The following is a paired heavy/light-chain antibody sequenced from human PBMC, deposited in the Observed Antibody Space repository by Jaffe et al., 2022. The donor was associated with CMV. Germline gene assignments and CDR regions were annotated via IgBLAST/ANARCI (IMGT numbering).Heavy chain of an antibody. V-gene: IGHV3-7*03. CDR1: RFTFSRYW. D-gene: IGHD3-22*01. CDR2: INQDGSVK. CDR3: ARIGYTSSCCDY. J-gene: IGHJ4*02. Sequence: EVQLVESGGGLVQPGGSLRLSCAASRFTFSRYWMSWVRQAPGKGLEWVANINQDGSVKYYVDSVKGRFTTSRDNAKNSVYLQMNSLRAEDTAVYYCARIGYTSSCCDYWGQGTLVTVSS.
Light chain of an antibody. CDR1: TSNIGNND. V-gene: IGLV1-51*02. CDR2: ENN. Sequence: QSVLTQPPSVSAAPGQKVTISCSGSTSNIGNNDVFWYQQLPGTAPKLLIYENNKRPSGIPDRFSGSKSGTSATLGITGLQTGDEADYYCGTWDGSLTAGVFGGGTKLTVL. J-gene: IGLJ2*01. CDR3: GTWDGSLTAGV.